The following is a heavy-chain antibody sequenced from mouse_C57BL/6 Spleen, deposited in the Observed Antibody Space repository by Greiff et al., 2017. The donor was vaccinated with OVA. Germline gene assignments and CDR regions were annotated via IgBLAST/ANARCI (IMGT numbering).Heavy chain of an antibody. V-gene: IGHV2-2*01. CDR2: IWSGGST. Sequence: VMLVESGPGLVQPSQSLSITCTVSGFSLTSYGVHWVRQSPGKGLEWLGVIWSGGSTDYNAAFISRLSISKDNSKSQVFFKMNSLQADDTAIYYCARNDGYDEEFLDFDYWGQGTTLTVSS. J-gene: IGHJ2*01. CDR1: GFSLTSYG. CDR3: ARNDGYDEEFLDFDY. D-gene: IGHD2-2*01.